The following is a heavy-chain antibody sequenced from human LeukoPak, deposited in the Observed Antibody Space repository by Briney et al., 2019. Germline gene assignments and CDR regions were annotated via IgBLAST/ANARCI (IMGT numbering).Heavy chain of an antibody. Sequence: PGGSLRLSCAASGSTFSTYNMNWVRQAPGKGLEWVSSISSTSDYIYYTDSVRGRFTISRDNAKNSLHLQMNSLRAEDTAVYYCAREQQLSGYSYFYYYGMDVWGQGTTVTVSS. D-gene: IGHD6-13*01. J-gene: IGHJ6*02. CDR1: GSTFSTYN. CDR2: ISSTSDYI. V-gene: IGHV3-21*01. CDR3: AREQQLSGYSYFYYYGMDV.